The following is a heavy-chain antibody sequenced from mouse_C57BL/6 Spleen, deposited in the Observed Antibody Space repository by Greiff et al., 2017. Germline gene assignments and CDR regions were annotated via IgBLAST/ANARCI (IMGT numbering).Heavy chain of an antibody. D-gene: IGHD3-2*02. V-gene: IGHV5-17*01. CDR2: ISSGSSTI. CDR3: ARTSSGY. J-gene: IGHJ2*01. Sequence: DVKLVESGGGLVKPGGSLKLSCAASGFTFSDYGMHWVRQAPEKGLEWVAYISSGSSTIYYADTVKGRFTISRDNAKNTLFLQMTSLRSEDTAMYYCARTSSGYWGQGTTLTVSS. CDR1: GFTFSDYG.